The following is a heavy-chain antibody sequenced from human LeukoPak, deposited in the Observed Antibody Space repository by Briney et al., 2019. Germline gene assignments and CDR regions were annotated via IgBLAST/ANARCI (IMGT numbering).Heavy chain of an antibody. CDR1: GFTVSSNF. D-gene: IGHD6-13*01. CDR2: IYSGGPT. Sequence: GGSLRLSCAVSGFTVSSNFMSWVRQAPGKGLEWVSVIYSGGPTYYADSVKGRFTISRDNSKNTLYLQMNSLRAEDTAVYYCARDRQQLISARLDYWGQGTLVTVSS. V-gene: IGHV3-53*05. J-gene: IGHJ4*02. CDR3: ARDRQQLISARLDY.